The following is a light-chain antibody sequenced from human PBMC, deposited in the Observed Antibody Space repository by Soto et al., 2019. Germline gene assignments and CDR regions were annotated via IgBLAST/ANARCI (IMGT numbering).Light chain of an antibody. V-gene: IGKV3D-15*01. CDR2: GAS. CDR3: QQYGYSFWT. CDR1: QSITRN. J-gene: IGKJ1*01. Sequence: EIVMTQSPATLSVSPGERATLYCRASQSITRNLAWYQQSPGQAPRLLIYGASSRATGIPDRFSGSGSGADYTLTISSLEPEDSAMYYCQQYGYSFWTFGQGTKVDIK.